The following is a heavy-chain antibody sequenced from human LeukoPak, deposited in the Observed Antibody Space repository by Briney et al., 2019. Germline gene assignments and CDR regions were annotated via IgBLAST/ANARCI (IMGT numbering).Heavy chain of an antibody. CDR3: AGDQDYYGSRSFYAFDI. V-gene: IGHV1-18*01. CDR2: ISAYNGNT. Sequence: ASVKVSCKASGYTFTSYGISWVRQAPGQGLEWMGWISAYNGNTNYAQKLQGRVTMTTDTSTSTAYMELRSLRSDDTAVYYCAGDQDYYGSRSFYAFDIWGQGTMVTVSS. J-gene: IGHJ3*02. CDR1: GYTFTSYG. D-gene: IGHD3-10*01.